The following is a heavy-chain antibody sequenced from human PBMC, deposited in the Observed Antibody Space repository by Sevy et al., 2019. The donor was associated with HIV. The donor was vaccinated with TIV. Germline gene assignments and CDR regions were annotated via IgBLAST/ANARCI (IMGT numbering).Heavy chain of an antibody. J-gene: IGHJ4*01. D-gene: IGHD6-19*01. V-gene: IGHV1-18*04. Sequence: VSVKISCKISGYKVDMYGIAWVRQAPGQGLEWMGWISTYNGNTNYAQNFQGRVTMTTDTSTSVVYMELGGLRPDDTAVYYCARATGMAVAGTGRYFDFWGQGTLVTVSS. CDR3: ARATGMAVAGTGRYFDF. CDR2: ISTYNGNT. CDR1: GYKVDMYG.